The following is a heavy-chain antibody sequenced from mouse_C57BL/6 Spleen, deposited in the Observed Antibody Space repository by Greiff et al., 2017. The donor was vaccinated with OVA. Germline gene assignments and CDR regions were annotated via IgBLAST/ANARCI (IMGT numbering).Heavy chain of an antibody. CDR1: GFNIKDYY. CDR2: IDPEDGDT. Sequence: EVQLQQSGAELVRPGASVKLSCTASGFNIKDYYMHWVKQRPEQGLEWIGRIDPEDGDTEYAPKFQGKATMTADTSSNTAYLQLSSLTSEDTAVYYCTTDYGNYRCAYWGQGTLVTVSA. J-gene: IGHJ3*01. V-gene: IGHV14-1*01. CDR3: TTDYGNYRCAY. D-gene: IGHD2-1*01.